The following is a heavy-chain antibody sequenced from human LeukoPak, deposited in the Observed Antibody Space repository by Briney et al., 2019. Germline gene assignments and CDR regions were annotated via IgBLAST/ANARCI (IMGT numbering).Heavy chain of an antibody. CDR2: ISYDGSNK. J-gene: IGHJ5*02. CDR3: AMASSTSSGWFDP. CDR1: GFTFSSYA. Sequence: GGSLRLSCAAPGFTFSSYAMHWVRQAPGKGLEWVAVISYDGSNKYYADSVKGRFTISRDNSKNTLYLQMNSLRAEDMAVYYCAMASSTSSGWFDPWGQGTPVTVSS. D-gene: IGHD2-2*01. V-gene: IGHV3-30-3*01.